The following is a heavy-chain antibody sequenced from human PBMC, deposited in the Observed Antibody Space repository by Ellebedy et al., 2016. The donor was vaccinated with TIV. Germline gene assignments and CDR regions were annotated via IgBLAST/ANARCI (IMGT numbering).Heavy chain of an antibody. J-gene: IGHJ3*02. CDR2: IYYSGRT. D-gene: IGHD3-10*01. CDR3: ARDETSMVRGVAGALDI. V-gene: IGHV4-59*01. Sequence: PSETLSLTCTVSGASITSYYWSWIRQPPGKGLQWIGYIYYSGRTNYNPSLKSRVTISADTSKNQFSLKLSSVTAADTAVYHCARDETSMVRGVAGALDIWGQGSVVTVSS. CDR1: GASITSYY.